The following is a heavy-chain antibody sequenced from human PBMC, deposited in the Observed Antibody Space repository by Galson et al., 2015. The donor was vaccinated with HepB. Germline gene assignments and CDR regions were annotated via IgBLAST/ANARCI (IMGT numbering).Heavy chain of an antibody. CDR2: TNPNSGGT. V-gene: IGHV1-2*06. D-gene: IGHD3-22*01. CDR3: GRGPPFWSYYNSSGSPADY. CDR1: GYTFTGYY. J-gene: IGHJ4*03. Sequence: SVKVSCKASGYTFTGYYMHWVRQAPGQGLEWMGRTNPNSGGTNYAQKFQGRATMTRDTSISTAYMELRRLRSDDTAVYYCGRGPPFWSYYNSSGSPADYWGHRTLVTVSS.